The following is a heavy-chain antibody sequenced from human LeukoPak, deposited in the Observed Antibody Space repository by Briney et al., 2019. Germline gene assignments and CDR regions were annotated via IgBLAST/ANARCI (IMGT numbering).Heavy chain of an antibody. CDR1: GGSISSGGYY. CDR2: IYYSGST. CDR3: ARVWYYYDSSGYCYYFDY. D-gene: IGHD3-22*01. Sequence: PSETLSLTCTVPGGSISSGGYYWSWIRQHPGKGLEWIGYIYYSGSTYYNPSLKSRVTISVDTSKNQSSLNLSSVTAADTAVYYCARVWYYYDSSGYCYYFDYWGQGTLVTVSS. V-gene: IGHV4-31*03. J-gene: IGHJ4*02.